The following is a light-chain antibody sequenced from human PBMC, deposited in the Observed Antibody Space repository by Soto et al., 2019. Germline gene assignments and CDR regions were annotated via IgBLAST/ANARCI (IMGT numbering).Light chain of an antibody. V-gene: IGKV1-12*01. CDR2: GAS. CDR1: QDVSKC. J-gene: IGKJ5*01. CDR3: QQANSFPFT. Sequence: DIQMTQSPSSLSASVGDRVTITCQASQDVSKCLDWYQQKPGKAPTLLIHGASSLEIGVPPRYSGSGYGTDFTFTISSLQPEDFATYYCQQANSFPFTFGQGTRLEIK.